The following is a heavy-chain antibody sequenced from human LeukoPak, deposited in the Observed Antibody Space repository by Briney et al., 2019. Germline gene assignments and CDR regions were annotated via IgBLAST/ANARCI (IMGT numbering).Heavy chain of an antibody. Sequence: GGSRRLSCPASGFTFSNAWMSWVRQAPGKGREWVGRIKSKTDGRTTDYAAPGKGTFTISRDDSKHTLYLQMNSLKTEDTGVYYCTTDPGPSGYCRSTSCYTFDYWGQGTLVTVSS. CDR1: GFTFSNAW. CDR3: TTDPGPSGYCRSTSCYTFDY. CDR2: IKSKTDGRTT. V-gene: IGHV3-15*01. D-gene: IGHD2-2*03. J-gene: IGHJ4*02.